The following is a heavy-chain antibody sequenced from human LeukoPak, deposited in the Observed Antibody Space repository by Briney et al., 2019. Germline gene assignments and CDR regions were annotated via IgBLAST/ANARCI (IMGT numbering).Heavy chain of an antibody. Sequence: GGCLRLSCAASGLTVNNNYMNWVRQAPGKGLEWVSALYIGGNTYYADSVRGRFTISRDNSKNTLYLQMNSLRAEDTAIYYCMTAAGYNFGQYWGQGTLVTVSS. V-gene: IGHV3-53*01. D-gene: IGHD5-18*01. CDR1: GLTVNNNY. CDR3: MTAAGYNFGQY. CDR2: LYIGGNT. J-gene: IGHJ4*02.